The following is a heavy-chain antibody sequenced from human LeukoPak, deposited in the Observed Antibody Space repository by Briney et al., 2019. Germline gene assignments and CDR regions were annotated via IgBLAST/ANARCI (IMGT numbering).Heavy chain of an antibody. J-gene: IGHJ4*02. CDR3: ARGVVYSSGWYSFDY. D-gene: IGHD6-19*01. CDR2: IHSDGSST. Sequence: GGSLRLSCAASGFTFSNYWMHWVRQAPGKGLVWVSRIHSDGSSTSYADSVKGRFTISRDNAKNTLYLQMNSLRAEDTAVYYCARGVVYSSGWYSFDYWGQGTLVTVSS. CDR1: GFTFSNYW. V-gene: IGHV3-74*01.